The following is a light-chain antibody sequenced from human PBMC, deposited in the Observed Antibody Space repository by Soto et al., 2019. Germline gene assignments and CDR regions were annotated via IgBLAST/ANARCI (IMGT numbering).Light chain of an antibody. V-gene: IGKV1-5*01. J-gene: IGKJ1*01. CDR3: QQYNSYPWT. CDR1: QSISSW. CDR2: YAS. Sequence: DIPMTQSPSTLSASVGDRVTITCRASQSISSWLAWYQQKPGKAPQLLIYYASILESGVPSRFSGSGSGTEFTLTISSLQPDDFATYYCQQYNSYPWTFGQGTKVEIK.